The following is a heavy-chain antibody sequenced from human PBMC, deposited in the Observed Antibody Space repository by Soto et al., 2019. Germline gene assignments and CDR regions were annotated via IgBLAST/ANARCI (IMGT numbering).Heavy chain of an antibody. CDR2: IYYSGGT. J-gene: IGHJ2*01. V-gene: IGHV4-39*02. D-gene: IGHD3-16*01. CDR3: ARQGLGNGYTPFGDFDL. CDR1: GGSISSSSYY. Sequence: PSETLSLTCTVSGGSISSSSYYWGWIRQPPGKGLEWIGNIYYSGGTSYSPSLKSRVTISLDTSKNFFSLKLSSVTAADTAVYYCARQGLGNGYTPFGDFDLWGRGTLVTVSS.